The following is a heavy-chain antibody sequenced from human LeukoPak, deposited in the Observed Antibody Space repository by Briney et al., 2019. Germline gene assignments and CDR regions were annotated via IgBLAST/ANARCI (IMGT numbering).Heavy chain of an antibody. CDR2: IYTSGNT. V-gene: IGHV4-4*07. CDR3: AMTTIVQSLDY. D-gene: IGHD2/OR15-2a*01. Sequence: SETLSLTCTVSGGSISSYYWSWIRQPAGKGLEWIGRIYTSGNTNYNPSLKSRVTMSVDTSKNQFSLKLNSVTAADTAVYYCAMTTIVQSLDYWGQGTLVTVSS. J-gene: IGHJ4*02. CDR1: GGSISSYY.